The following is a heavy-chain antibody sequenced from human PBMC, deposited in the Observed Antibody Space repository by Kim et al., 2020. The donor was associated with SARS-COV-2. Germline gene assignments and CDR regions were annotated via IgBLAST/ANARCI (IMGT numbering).Heavy chain of an antibody. V-gene: IGHV3-74*03. CDR3: ARSDWFDF. CDR2: IKYDGSSS. Sequence: GGSLRLSCAASGFTFSGYWMHWVRQVPGKGLVWVSRIKYDGSSSTYADSVKGRFTISRDNAKNTLYLQMNSLRAEDTAVYYCARSDWFDFWGQGTLVTASS. CDR1: GFTFSGYW. J-gene: IGHJ5*01.